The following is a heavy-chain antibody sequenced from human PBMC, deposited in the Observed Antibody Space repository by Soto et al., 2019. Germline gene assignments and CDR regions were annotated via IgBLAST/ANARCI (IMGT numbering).Heavy chain of an antibody. CDR3: AKTLENMVRGVITTYYFDY. CDR2: ISGSGSST. J-gene: IGHJ4*02. CDR1: GFTFSSYA. Sequence: GGSLRLSCAASGFTFSSYAMSWVRQAPGKGLEWVSAISGSGSSTYYADSVKGRFTISRDNSKNTLYLQMNSLRADDTAVYYCAKTLENMVRGVITTYYFDYWGQGTLVTVSS. D-gene: IGHD3-10*01. V-gene: IGHV3-23*01.